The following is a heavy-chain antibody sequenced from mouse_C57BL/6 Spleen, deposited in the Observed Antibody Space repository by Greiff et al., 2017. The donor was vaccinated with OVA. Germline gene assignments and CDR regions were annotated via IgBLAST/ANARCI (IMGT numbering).Heavy chain of an antibody. CDR3: ARPMVTTGYWYFDV. V-gene: IGHV1-55*01. CDR2: IYPGSGCT. CDR1: GYTFTSYW. J-gene: IGHJ1*03. Sequence: VQLQQPGAELVKPGASVKMSCKASGYTFTSYWITWVKQRPGQGLEWIGDIYPGSGCTNYNEKFKSKATLTVDTSSSTAYMQLSSLTSEDSAVYYCARPMVTTGYWYFDVWGTGTTVTVSS. D-gene: IGHD2-2*01.